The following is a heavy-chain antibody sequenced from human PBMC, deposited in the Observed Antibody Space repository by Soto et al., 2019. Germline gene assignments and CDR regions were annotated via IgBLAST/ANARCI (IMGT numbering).Heavy chain of an antibody. CDR3: ARQIGRGSWSLDH. V-gene: IGHV4-39*01. CDR1: GGSISSSDCW. Sequence: QLQLQESGPGLVKPAETLSLTCTVSGGSISSSDCWWGWIRQPPGKGLEWIGSIYYTGSTYYNPPSKRRVIISVDTSKNQFSLTLSSVTAADTAVYYCARQIGRGSWSLDHWGQGTLVTVSS. D-gene: IGHD6-13*01. J-gene: IGHJ4*02. CDR2: IYYTGST.